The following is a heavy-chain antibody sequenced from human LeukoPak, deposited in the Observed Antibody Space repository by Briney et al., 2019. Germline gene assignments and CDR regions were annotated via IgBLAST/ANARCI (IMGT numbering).Heavy chain of an antibody. CDR2: IYYSGNT. J-gene: IGHJ4*02. V-gene: IGHV4-39*01. D-gene: IGHD4-11*01. Sequence: SETLSLTCSVSGGSISSSSYYWGWIRQPPGKGLEWIGSIYYSGNTYNNPSLKSGVTISVDPSKNTVSLKLTSVTAADTAVYYCATHTVIARSCSLDYWGQGTLVTVSS. CDR3: ATHTVIARSCSLDY. CDR1: GGSISSSSYY.